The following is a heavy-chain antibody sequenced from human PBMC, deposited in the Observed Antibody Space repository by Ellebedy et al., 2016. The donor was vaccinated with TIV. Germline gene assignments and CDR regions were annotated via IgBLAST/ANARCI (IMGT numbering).Heavy chain of an antibody. J-gene: IGHJ4*02. CDR1: GFAFGGFC. CDR2: ISTISDDV. Sequence: GESLKISCAASGFAFGGFCMNWVRQAPGKGLEWVSSISTISDDVHHADSVKGRFTISRDNAKNSLYLQMNSLRADDTAVYYCARSPYTGYSDLGFDYWGQGSLVTVSS. V-gene: IGHV3-21*01. D-gene: IGHD2-2*02. CDR3: ARSPYTGYSDLGFDY.